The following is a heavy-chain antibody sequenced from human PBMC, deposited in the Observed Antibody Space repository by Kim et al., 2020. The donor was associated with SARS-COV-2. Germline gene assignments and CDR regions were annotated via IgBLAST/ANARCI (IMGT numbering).Heavy chain of an antibody. V-gene: IGHV4-31*03. CDR2: IYYSGST. J-gene: IGHJ6*02. CDR3: ANSGPYRYYYYGMDV. Sequence: SETLSLTCTVSGGSISSGGYYWSWIRQHPGKGLEWIGYIYYSGSTYYNPSLKSRVTISVDTSKNQFSLKLSSVTAADTAVYYCANSGPYRYYYYGMDVWGQGTTVTVSS. CDR1: GGSISSGGYY. D-gene: IGHD6-19*01.